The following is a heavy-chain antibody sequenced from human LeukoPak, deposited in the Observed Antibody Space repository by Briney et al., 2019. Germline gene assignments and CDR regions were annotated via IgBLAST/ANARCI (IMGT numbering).Heavy chain of an antibody. CDR1: GGSISSSSYY. V-gene: IGHV4-39*07. D-gene: IGHD6-13*01. CDR3: ARGSSSWYVFWFDP. CDR2: IHYSGST. Sequence: SETLSLTCTVSGGSISSSSYYWGWIHQPPGKGLECIGSIHYSGSTYYNPSLKSRVTISVDTSKNQFSLRLSSVTAADTAVYYCARGSSSWYVFWFDPWGQGTLVTVSS. J-gene: IGHJ5*02.